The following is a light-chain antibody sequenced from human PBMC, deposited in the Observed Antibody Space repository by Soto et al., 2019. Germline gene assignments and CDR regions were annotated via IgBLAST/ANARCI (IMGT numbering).Light chain of an antibody. Sequence: DIQMTQSPSSLSASVGDRVTISCRASQSISSYLNWYQQKPGKAPKLLIFSASSLQSEFPSRFSGSGPGRDFTLTVNNLQPEDFATYYCQQSYSTPLTFGGGTKVDIK. CDR1: QSISSY. V-gene: IGKV1-39*01. J-gene: IGKJ4*01. CDR3: QQSYSTPLT. CDR2: SAS.